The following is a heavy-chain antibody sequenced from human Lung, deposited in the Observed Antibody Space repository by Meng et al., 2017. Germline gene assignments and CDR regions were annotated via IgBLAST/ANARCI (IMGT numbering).Heavy chain of an antibody. J-gene: IGHJ4*02. Sequence: QVRLVQCGAEGKKPGASVKVSCKASGYTLPSYAMHWVRQAPGQRLEWMGWINAGNGNTKYSQKFQGRVTITRDTSASTAYMELSSLRSEDTAVYYCARGDYCGGDCYWFDYWGQGTLVTVSS. CDR2: INAGNGNT. V-gene: IGHV1-3*01. D-gene: IGHD2-21*02. CDR3: ARGDYCGGDCYWFDY. CDR1: GYTLPSYA.